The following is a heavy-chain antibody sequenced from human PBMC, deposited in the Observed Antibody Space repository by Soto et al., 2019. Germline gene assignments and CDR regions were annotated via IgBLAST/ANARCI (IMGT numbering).Heavy chain of an antibody. Sequence: TSETLSLTCTVSGGSITTAGYSWSWIRQPPGKALEWIGYVYYTGNAYPKPSLKSRVTISLDRSKNQFSLKMTSVTAADTALYYCASRPFYYYGLDVWGQGTTVTVSS. CDR1: GGSITTAGYS. CDR2: VYYTGNA. V-gene: IGHV4-30-2*01. J-gene: IGHJ6*01. CDR3: ASRPFYYYGLDV.